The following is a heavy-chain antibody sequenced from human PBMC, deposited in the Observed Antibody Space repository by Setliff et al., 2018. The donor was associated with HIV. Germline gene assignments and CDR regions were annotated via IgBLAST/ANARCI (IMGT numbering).Heavy chain of an antibody. CDR3: ARSLTRMGHQGGGFDY. CDR1: GYSFTSYW. V-gene: IGHV5-51*01. J-gene: IGHJ4*02. D-gene: IGHD3-16*01. Sequence: GESLKISCKGSGYSFTSYWSGWVRQMTGKGLEWMGIIHPGDSDTRYSPSFQDQVTISADKSISTAYLQLSSLKASDTAMYYCARSLTRMGHQGGGFDYWGQGTLVTV. CDR2: IHPGDSDT.